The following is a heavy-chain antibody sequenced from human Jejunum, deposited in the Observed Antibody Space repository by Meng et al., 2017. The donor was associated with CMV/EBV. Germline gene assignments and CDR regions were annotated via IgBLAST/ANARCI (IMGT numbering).Heavy chain of an antibody. CDR1: GFTFSSHA. D-gene: IGHD3-16*01. Sequence: EVQRLESGGGLVRPGGSLRLSCAASGFTFSSHAMNWVRQAPGKGLEWVSAITSSGGSTFYADSVKGRFTISRDNSKNTLYMQMNSLRAEDTAVYYCAKDFRGFPGYWGQGTLVTVSS. V-gene: IGHV3-23*01. CDR2: ITSSGGST. CDR3: AKDFRGFPGY. J-gene: IGHJ4*02.